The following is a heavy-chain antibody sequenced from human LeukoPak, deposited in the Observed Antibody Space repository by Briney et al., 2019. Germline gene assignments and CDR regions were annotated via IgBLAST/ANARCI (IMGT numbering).Heavy chain of an antibody. CDR3: ARGPRSGVKLWFGELSLPSYYYYYMDV. J-gene: IGHJ6*03. Sequence: PSETLSLTCAVYGGSFSGYYWSWIRQSPGKGLEWIGEINHSGSTNYNPSLKSRVTISVDTSKNQFSLKLSSVTAADTAVYYCARGPRSGVKLWFGELSLPSYYYYYMDVWGKGTTVTVSS. CDR1: GGSFSGYY. D-gene: IGHD3-10*01. CDR2: INHSGST. V-gene: IGHV4-34*01.